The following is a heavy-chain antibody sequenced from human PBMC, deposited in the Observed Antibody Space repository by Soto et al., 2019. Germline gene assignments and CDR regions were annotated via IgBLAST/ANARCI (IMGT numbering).Heavy chain of an antibody. D-gene: IGHD4-17*01. Sequence: QVQLVQSGAEVKKPGSSVKVSCKASGGTFSSYTISWVRQAPGQGLEWMGRIIPILGIANYAQKFQGRVTITAAKSTSTAYMELSSLRSEDTAVYYCARADSDDYGDYAAFDIWGQGTMVTVSS. CDR1: GGTFSSYT. J-gene: IGHJ3*02. V-gene: IGHV1-69*02. CDR2: IIPILGIA. CDR3: ARADSDDYGDYAAFDI.